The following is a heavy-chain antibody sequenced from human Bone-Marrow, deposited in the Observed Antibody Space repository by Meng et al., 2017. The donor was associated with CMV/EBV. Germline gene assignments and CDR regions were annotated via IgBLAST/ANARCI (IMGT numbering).Heavy chain of an antibody. V-gene: IGHV3-66*02. Sequence: GGSLRLSCAASGFTFSSYAMSWVRQAPGKGLEWVSVMYSGGYTYYADSVKGRFTISRGSSRNTLSLQMNSLRTEDTAVYYCVRSVGGVARHWGQGTLVTVSS. CDR1: GFTFSSYA. CDR3: VRSVGGVARH. J-gene: IGHJ4*02. D-gene: IGHD3-16*01. CDR2: MYSGGYT.